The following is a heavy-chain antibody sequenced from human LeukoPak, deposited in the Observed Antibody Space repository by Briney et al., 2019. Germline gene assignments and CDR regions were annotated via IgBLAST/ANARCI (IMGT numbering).Heavy chain of an antibody. J-gene: IGHJ4*02. CDR2: INPNSGGT. Sequence: GASVKVSCKASGYTFTGYYMHWVRQAPGQGLEWMGRINPNSGGTNYAQKFQGRVTMTRDTSISTAYMELSSLRSEDTAVYYCARGRSNAGRPLDYWGQGTLVTVSS. V-gene: IGHV1-2*06. CDR1: GYTFTGYY. CDR3: ARGRSNAGRPLDY.